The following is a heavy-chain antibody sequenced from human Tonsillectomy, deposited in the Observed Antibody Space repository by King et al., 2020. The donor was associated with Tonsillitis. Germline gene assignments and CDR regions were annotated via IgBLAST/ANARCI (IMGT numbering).Heavy chain of an antibody. CDR1: GGSISSYY. D-gene: IGHD4-17*01. J-gene: IGHJ5*02. CDR3: ARDVTTVNSNWFDP. V-gene: IGHV4-4*07. Sequence: PLQESGPGLVKPSETLSLTCTVSGGSISSYYWSWIRPPAGKGLEWIGRIYTSGSTNYNPSLKSRVTMSVDTSKNPFSLKLSSVTAADTAVYYCARDVTTVNSNWFDPWGQGTLVTVSS. CDR2: IYTSGST.